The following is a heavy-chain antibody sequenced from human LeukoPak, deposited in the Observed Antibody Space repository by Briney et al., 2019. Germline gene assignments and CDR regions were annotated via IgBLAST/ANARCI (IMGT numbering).Heavy chain of an antibody. Sequence: PGGSLRLSCAASGFTFDDYAMHWVRQPPGKSLEWVSLISGDGGSTYYADSVKGRFTISRDNAKNSLYLQVISLRAEDTAVYYCARGPSIAARYDAFDIWGQGTMVTVSS. CDR3: ARGPSIAARYDAFDI. D-gene: IGHD6-6*01. CDR2: ISGDGGST. V-gene: IGHV3-43*02. J-gene: IGHJ3*02. CDR1: GFTFDDYA.